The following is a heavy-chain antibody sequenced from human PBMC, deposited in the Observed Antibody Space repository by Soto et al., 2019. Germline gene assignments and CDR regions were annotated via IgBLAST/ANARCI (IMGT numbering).Heavy chain of an antibody. CDR2: IYYSGST. Sequence: SETLSLTCTVSGGSISSYYMSWIRQPPGKGLEWIGDIYYSGSTNYNPSLKSRVTISGDTSKNQLSLKLNSVTAADTAVYYCARHGGYYDCSAFSPLSRFDPWGQGTLVTVSS. CDR3: ARHGGYYDCSAFSPLSRFDP. J-gene: IGHJ5*02. CDR1: GGSISSYY. V-gene: IGHV4-59*08. D-gene: IGHD3-22*01.